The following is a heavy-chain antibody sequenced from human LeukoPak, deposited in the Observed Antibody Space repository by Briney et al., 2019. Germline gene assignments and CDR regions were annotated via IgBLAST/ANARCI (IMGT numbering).Heavy chain of an antibody. CDR1: GFTFSPVW. Sequence: PGGSLRLSCAASGFTFSPVWMHWVRQAPGKGLMWVSHIINDGSYATYADSVKGRFTISRDNAKNTVYLQMNSLRAEDTAVYYCPTDDKYAPSSWGQGTLVTVSS. CDR3: PTDDKYAPSS. D-gene: IGHD2-8*01. CDR2: IINDGSYA. V-gene: IGHV3-74*01. J-gene: IGHJ5*02.